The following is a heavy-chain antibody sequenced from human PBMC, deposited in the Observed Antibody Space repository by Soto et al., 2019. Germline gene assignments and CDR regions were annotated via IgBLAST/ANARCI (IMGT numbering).Heavy chain of an antibody. CDR3: TTYCSSTSCYKGSSWHYYYYYGMDV. Sequence: EVQLVESGGGLVKPGGSLRLSCAASGFTFSNAWMNWVRQAPGKGLEWVGRIKSKTDRGTTDYAAPVKGRFTISRDDSKNTLYLQMNSLKTEDTAVYYCTTYCSSTSCYKGSSWHYYYYYGMDVWGQGTTVTVSS. CDR2: IKSKTDRGTT. D-gene: IGHD2-2*01. J-gene: IGHJ6*02. CDR1: GFTFSNAW. V-gene: IGHV3-15*07.